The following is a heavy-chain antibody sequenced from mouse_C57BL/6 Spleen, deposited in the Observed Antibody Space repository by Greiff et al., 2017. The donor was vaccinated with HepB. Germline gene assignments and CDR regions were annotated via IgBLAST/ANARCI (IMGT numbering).Heavy chain of an antibody. V-gene: IGHV1-64*01. CDR3: ARWLLSYFDY. CDR1: GYTFTSYW. D-gene: IGHD2-3*01. Sequence: QVHVKQPGAELVKPGASVKLSCKASGYTFTSYWMHWVKQRPGQGLEWIGMIHPNSGSTNYNEKFKSKATLTVDKSSSTAYMQLSSLTSEDSAVYYCARWLLSYFDYWGQGTTLTVSS. CDR2: IHPNSGST. J-gene: IGHJ2*01.